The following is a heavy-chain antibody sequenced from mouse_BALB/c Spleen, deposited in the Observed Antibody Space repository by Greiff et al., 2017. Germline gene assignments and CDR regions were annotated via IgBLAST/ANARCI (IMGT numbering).Heavy chain of an antibody. CDR3: ARSEGGYAMDY. Sequence: EVHLVESGGGLVQPGGSRKLSCAASGFTFSSFGMHWVRQAPEKGLEWVAYISSGSSTIYYADTVKGRFTISRDNPKNTLFLQMTSLRSEDTAMYYCARSEGGYAMDYWGQGTSGTVSS. J-gene: IGHJ4*01. V-gene: IGHV5-17*02. CDR1: GFTFSSFG. CDR2: ISSGSSTI.